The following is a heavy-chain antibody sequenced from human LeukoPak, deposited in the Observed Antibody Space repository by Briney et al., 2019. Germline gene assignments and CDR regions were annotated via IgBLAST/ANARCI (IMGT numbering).Heavy chain of an antibody. D-gene: IGHD2-2*01. CDR2: ISYDGSNK. J-gene: IGHJ4*02. Sequence: PGGSLRLSCAGSGFTFSSYAMSWVRQAPGKGLEWVAVISYDGSNKYYADSVKGRFTISRDNSKNTLYLQMNSLRAEDTAVYYCARDANALCSSTTCSRYYYFDYWGQGTLVTVSS. CDR1: GFTFSSYA. CDR3: ARDANALCSSTTCSRYYYFDY. V-gene: IGHV3-30-3*01.